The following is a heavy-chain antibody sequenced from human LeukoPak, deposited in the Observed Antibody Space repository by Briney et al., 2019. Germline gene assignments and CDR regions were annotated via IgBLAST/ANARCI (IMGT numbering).Heavy chain of an antibody. D-gene: IGHD1/OR15-1a*01. CDR3: ARNNPSRGFDP. CDR1: GYSINSGCY. V-gene: IGHV4-38-2*01. J-gene: IGHJ5*02. Sequence: PSETLSLTCDVSGYSINSGCYWGWIRQPPGKGLEWIASIYHSGSTYYNPSLKSRVTISIDTSKNQFSLKLSSVTAADTAVYYCARNNPSRGFDPWGQGTLVTVSS. CDR2: IYHSGST.